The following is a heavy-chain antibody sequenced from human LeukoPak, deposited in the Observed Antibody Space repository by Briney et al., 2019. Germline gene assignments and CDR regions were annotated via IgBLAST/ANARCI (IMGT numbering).Heavy chain of an antibody. Sequence: GASVKVSCKASGGTLSSYGISWVRQAPGQGLEWMGGNIPIFGTANYAQKFQGRVTITADESTSTAYMDLSRLRSEDTAVYYCARSVGYCSSSSCYPWFDPWGQGTLVTVSS. V-gene: IGHV1-69*13. CDR1: GGTLSSYG. CDR3: ARSVGYCSSSSCYPWFDP. D-gene: IGHD2-2*01. J-gene: IGHJ5*02. CDR2: NIPIFGTA.